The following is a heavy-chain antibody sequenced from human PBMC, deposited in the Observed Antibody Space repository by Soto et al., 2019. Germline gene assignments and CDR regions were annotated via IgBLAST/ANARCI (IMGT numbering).Heavy chain of an antibody. D-gene: IGHD3-22*01. CDR1: GYTFTSNA. Sequence: QVQLVQSGAEVKKPGASVKVSCKASGYTFTSNAMHWVRQAPGQRLEWMGWINAGNGNTKYSQKFQGRVTITRDTSATTAYMELSSLTSEDTAVYYCAREGYDSSGYPFVYWGQGTLVTGSS. CDR2: INAGNGNT. V-gene: IGHV1-3*01. J-gene: IGHJ4*02. CDR3: AREGYDSSGYPFVY.